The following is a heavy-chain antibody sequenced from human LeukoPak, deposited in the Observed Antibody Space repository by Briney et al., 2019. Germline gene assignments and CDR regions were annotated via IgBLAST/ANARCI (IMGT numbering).Heavy chain of an antibody. CDR2: IKQDGSEK. CDR3: ARIQCSSISCYYAFDI. D-gene: IGHD2-2*01. CDR1: GFTFSSYW. Sequence: GGSLRLSCAASGFTFSSYWMSWVRQAPGKGLEWVANIKQDGSEKYYVDSLKGRFTISRDNAKNSLYLQMNSLGAEDTAVYYCARIQCSSISCYYAFDIWGQGTMVTVSS. J-gene: IGHJ3*02. V-gene: IGHV3-7*01.